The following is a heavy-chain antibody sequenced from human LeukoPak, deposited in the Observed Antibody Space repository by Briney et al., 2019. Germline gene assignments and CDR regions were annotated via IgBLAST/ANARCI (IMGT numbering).Heavy chain of an antibody. D-gene: IGHD5-18*01. J-gene: IGHJ4*02. CDR2: IRSKAYGGTT. V-gene: IGHV3-49*04. CDR1: GFTFGDYA. CDR3: TREVDTIMGGFDY. Sequence: GGSLRLSCTASGFTFGDYAMSWVRQAPGKGLEWVGFIRSKAYGGTTEYAASVQGRFTISRDDSKSIAYLQTNSLKTEDTAVYYCTREVDTIMGGFDYWGQGTLVTVSS.